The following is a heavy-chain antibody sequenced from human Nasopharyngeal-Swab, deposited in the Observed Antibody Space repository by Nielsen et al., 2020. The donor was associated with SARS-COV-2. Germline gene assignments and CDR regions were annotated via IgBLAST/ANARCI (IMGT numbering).Heavy chain of an antibody. CDR3: AKLRYGYSYGYVLDY. D-gene: IGHD5-18*01. V-gene: IGHV5-51*01. CDR2: IYPGDSDT. CDR1: GYSFSSYW. J-gene: IGHJ4*02. Sequence: GGSLRLSCKASGYSFSSYWIVWVRQMPGQGLERVGIIYPGDSDTRYSPSFQGQVTISADKSISTAYLQWSSLKASDTAMYYCAKLRYGYSYGYVLDYWGQGTLVTVSS.